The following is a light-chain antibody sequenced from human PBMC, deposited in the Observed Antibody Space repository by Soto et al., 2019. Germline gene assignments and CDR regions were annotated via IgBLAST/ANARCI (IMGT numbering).Light chain of an antibody. J-gene: IGKJ1*01. CDR3: QQRSSWHT. CDR2: DAS. CDR1: QSVSSY. V-gene: IGKV3-11*01. Sequence: EIVLAQSPGTLSLSPGERATLSCRASQSVSSYLAWYQQKPGQAPRLLIYDASNRATGIPARFSGSGSGTDFTLTISGLEPEDSAIYYCQQRSSWHTFGQGTKVDIK.